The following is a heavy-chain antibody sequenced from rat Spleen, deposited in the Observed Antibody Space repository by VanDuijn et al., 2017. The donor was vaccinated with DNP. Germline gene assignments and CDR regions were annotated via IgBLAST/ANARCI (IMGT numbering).Heavy chain of an antibody. J-gene: IGHJ2*01. CDR1: GFTFSDYY. CDR2: ISYDGGST. V-gene: IGHV5-22*01. D-gene: IGHD1-1*01. Sequence: EVQLVESGGGLVQPGRSLKLSCAASGFTFSDYYMAWVRQAPTKGLEWVAYISYDGGSTYYGDSVKGRFTISRDNAKSTLYLQMNSLRSEDMATYYCARRVSGPLDYWGQGVMVTVSS. CDR3: ARRVSGPLDY.